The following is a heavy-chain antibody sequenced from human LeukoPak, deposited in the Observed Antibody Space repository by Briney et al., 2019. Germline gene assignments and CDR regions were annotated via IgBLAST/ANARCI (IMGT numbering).Heavy chain of an antibody. J-gene: IGHJ5*02. CDR1: GFTFSSYA. CDR2: ISGSGGST. Sequence: GGSLRLSCAASGFTFSSYAMSWVRQAPGKGLEWVSAISGSGGSTYYADSVKGRFTISRDNSKNALYLQMNSLRAEDTAVYYCAKDRGSSWLNWFDPWGQGTLVTVSS. V-gene: IGHV3-23*01. CDR3: AKDRGSSWLNWFDP. D-gene: IGHD6-13*01.